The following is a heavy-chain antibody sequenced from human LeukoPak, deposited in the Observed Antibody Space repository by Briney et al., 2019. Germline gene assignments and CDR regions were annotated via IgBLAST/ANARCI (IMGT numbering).Heavy chain of an antibody. J-gene: IGHJ4*02. CDR2: ISAYNGNT. Sequence: ASVKVSCKASGYTFTSYGISWVRQAPGQGLEWMGWISAYNGNTNYAQKLQGRVTMTTDTSTSTAYMELRSLRSDDTAVYYCATYYYDSSGYYPRMGYYFDYWGQGTLVTVSS. CDR1: GYTFTSYG. CDR3: ATYYYDSSGYYPRMGYYFDY. D-gene: IGHD3-22*01. V-gene: IGHV1-18*01.